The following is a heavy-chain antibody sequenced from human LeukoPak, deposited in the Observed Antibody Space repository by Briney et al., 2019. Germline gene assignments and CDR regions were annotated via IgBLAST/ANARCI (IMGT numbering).Heavy chain of an antibody. J-gene: IGHJ4*02. Sequence: SETLSLTCTVSGGSISSYYWSCIRQPAGKGLEWIGRIYSTGSTNYNPSLKSRVTMSVDTSKNQLSLRLRSVTAADTAVYYCARQIASAGTAGFDFWGQGALVTVSS. CDR1: GGSISSYY. V-gene: IGHV4-4*07. CDR2: IYSTGST. D-gene: IGHD6-13*01. CDR3: ARQIASAGTAGFDF.